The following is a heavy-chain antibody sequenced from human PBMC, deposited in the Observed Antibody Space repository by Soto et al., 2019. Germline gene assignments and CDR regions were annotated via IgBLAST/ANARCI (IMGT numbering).Heavy chain of an antibody. J-gene: IGHJ6*02. V-gene: IGHV1-69*13. Sequence: SVKGSCKTSGGTYSSYAVNWVRQAPGQGLEWMGGIIPMFGTADYAQKFQARVTITADESTSTAYMELSSLTSEDTAVYYCARPVLMDTGVRYYYGMDVWGQGTTVTVSS. CDR2: IIPMFGTA. CDR1: GGTYSSYA. D-gene: IGHD5-18*01. CDR3: ARPVLMDTGVRYYYGMDV.